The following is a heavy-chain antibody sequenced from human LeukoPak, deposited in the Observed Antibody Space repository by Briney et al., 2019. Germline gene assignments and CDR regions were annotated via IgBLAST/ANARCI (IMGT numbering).Heavy chain of an antibody. J-gene: IGHJ4*02. Sequence: GASVKVSCKASAYTFTSYAISWVRQAPGQGLEWMGWISASNGNTNYAQKLHGRVTMTTDTSTNTVYMELRSLRFDDTAVYYCARGDVEMATIQFDYWGQGTLVTVSS. D-gene: IGHD5-24*01. CDR3: ARGDVEMATIQFDY. V-gene: IGHV1-18*01. CDR1: AYTFTSYA. CDR2: ISASNGNT.